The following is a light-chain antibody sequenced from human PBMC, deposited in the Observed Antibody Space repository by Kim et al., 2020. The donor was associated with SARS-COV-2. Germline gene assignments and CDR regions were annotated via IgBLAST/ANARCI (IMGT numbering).Light chain of an antibody. V-gene: IGKV1-9*01. CDR1: QGISSY. Sequence: ASVGDRVTITCRASQGISSYLAWDQQKPGKAPKLLIYAASTLQSGVPSRFSGSGSGTDFTLTISSLQPEDFATYYCQQLNSYSITFGQGTRLEIK. CDR2: AAS. CDR3: QQLNSYSIT. J-gene: IGKJ5*01.